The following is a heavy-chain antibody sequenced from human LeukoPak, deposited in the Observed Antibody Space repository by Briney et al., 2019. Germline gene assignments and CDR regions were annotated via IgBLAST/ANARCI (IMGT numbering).Heavy chain of an antibody. Sequence: SQTLSFTCAVSGGSISSGGYSWSWIRQPPGKGLEWIGYIYQDGNTCYNPSLKSRVTISVDRSKNQFSLNLSSVTAAGTAVYYCGRGGIAAAASGIDYWGQGTLVAVSS. V-gene: IGHV4-30-2*01. CDR1: GGSISSGGYS. CDR2: IYQDGNT. D-gene: IGHD6-13*01. CDR3: GRGGIAAAASGIDY. J-gene: IGHJ4*02.